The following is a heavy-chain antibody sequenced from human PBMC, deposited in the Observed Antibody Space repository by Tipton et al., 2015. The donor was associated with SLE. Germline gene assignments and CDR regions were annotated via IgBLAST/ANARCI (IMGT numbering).Heavy chain of an antibody. CDR3: ESGAVGATSAFDI. V-gene: IGHV4-59*11. Sequence: TLSLTCTVSGGSISSHYWSWIRQPPGKGLEWIGCIYHSGSTYYNPSLKSRVTISVDTSKNQFSLKLSSVTAADTAVYYCESGAVGATSAFDIWGQGTMVTVSS. J-gene: IGHJ3*02. D-gene: IGHD1-26*01. CDR1: GGSISSHY. CDR2: IYHSGST.